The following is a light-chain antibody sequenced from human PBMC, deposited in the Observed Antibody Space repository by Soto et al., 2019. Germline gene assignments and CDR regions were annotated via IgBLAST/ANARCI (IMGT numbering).Light chain of an antibody. CDR2: AAS. CDR1: QTISNY. J-gene: IGKJ1*01. V-gene: IGKV1-39*01. Sequence: DVPMTQSPSSLSASVGDRVTITCRASQTISNYLNWYQQKPGKAPKLLIYAASSLQSGVPSRFSGSGSGTDFTLTIDSLQPEDFATYYCQQSYSTLPWTFGQGTKVEIK. CDR3: QQSYSTLPWT.